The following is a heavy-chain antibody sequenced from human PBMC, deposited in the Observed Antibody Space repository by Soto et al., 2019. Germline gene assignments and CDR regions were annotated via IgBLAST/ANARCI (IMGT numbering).Heavy chain of an antibody. CDR1: GFTFSSYG. CDR2: ISYDGSNK. V-gene: IGHV3-30*18. J-gene: IGHJ6*02. Sequence: GGSLRLSCAASGFTFSSYGMHWVRQAPGKGLEWVAVISYDGSNKYYADSVKGRFTISRDNSKNTLYLQMNSLRAEDTAVYYCAKDRGGTTQYYYYYYGMDVWGQGTTVTVSS. D-gene: IGHD1-1*01. CDR3: AKDRGGTTQYYYYYYGMDV.